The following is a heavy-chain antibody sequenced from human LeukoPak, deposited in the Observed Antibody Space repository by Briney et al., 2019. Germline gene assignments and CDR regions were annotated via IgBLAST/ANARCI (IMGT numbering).Heavy chain of an antibody. Sequence: GGSLRLSCAASGFTFSDYYMTWIRQAPGKGLEWVSHIAHSGNGMWYADAVKGRFTISRDNAKNLLSLQMDSLRAEDTAVYYCARGHYEMGVWGQGTTVIVSS. J-gene: IGHJ6*02. V-gene: IGHV3-11*01. CDR3: ARGHYEMGV. CDR1: GFTFSDYY. CDR2: IAHSGNGM.